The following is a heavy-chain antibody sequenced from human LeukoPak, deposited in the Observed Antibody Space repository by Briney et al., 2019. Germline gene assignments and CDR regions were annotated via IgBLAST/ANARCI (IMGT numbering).Heavy chain of an antibody. V-gene: IGHV3-74*01. CDR3: ARRGDSSGWSPYYYYYGMDV. J-gene: IGHJ6*02. Sequence: SVKGRFTISRDNAKNTLYLQMNSLRAEDTAVYYCARRGDSSGWSPYYYYYGMDVWGQGTTVTVSS. D-gene: IGHD6-19*01.